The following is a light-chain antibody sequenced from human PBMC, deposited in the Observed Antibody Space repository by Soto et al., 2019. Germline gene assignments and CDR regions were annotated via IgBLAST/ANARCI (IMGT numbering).Light chain of an antibody. J-gene: IGKJ5*01. Sequence: TVIIESPPTVSMNQGESVTLPCRASQLLRSNLAWYQHKPGQAPRLLIYCVPTRDTGVPDRFSGSASGTEFTLTISRLQSEDFAVYYCQQYNSSPLTFGQGTRLEIK. CDR2: CVP. CDR3: QQYNSSPLT. V-gene: IGKV3-15*01. CDR1: QLLRSN.